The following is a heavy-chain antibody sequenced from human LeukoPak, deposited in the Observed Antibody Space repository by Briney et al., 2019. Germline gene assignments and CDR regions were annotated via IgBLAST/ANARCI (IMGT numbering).Heavy chain of an antibody. V-gene: IGHV4-39*07. CDR1: GGSISIISSSTYY. CDR2: LYYGENS. CDR3: ARGVPTYDFWSGYQLNYYYYMDV. J-gene: IGHJ6*03. D-gene: IGHD3-3*01. Sequence: SETLSLTCTVSGGSISIISSSTYYWGWIRQAPGKGLEWIGSLYYGENSHYNPSLKSRVTISVDTSKNQFSLKLSSVTAADTAVYYCARGVPTYDFWSGYQLNYYYYMDVWGKGTTVTVSS.